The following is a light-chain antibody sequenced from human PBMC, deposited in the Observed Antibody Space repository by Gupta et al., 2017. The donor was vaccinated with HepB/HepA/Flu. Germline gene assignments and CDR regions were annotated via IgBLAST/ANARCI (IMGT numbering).Light chain of an antibody. Sequence: QSVLTQSTSVSGTPGQRVTISCSGSSSHVGRNNVNWYQQLPGTAPKLLIYYNDERPSGVPDRISGSNSGTSASLAISGLQAEDEADYYCAAWDTSLNVVVFGGGTKLTVL. CDR2: YND. J-gene: IGLJ2*01. CDR1: SSHVGRNN. V-gene: IGLV1-44*01. CDR3: AAWDTSLNVVV.